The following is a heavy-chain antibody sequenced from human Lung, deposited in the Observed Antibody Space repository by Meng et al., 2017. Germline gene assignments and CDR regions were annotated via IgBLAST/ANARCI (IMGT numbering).Heavy chain of an antibody. D-gene: IGHD4-11*01. CDR2: INHSGST. J-gene: IGHJ4*02. CDR1: GGSFIDYY. V-gene: IGHV4-34*01. Sequence: VELQVWGAGLVKPSEALSLTCVVSGGSFIDYYWSWIRQPPGKGLEWIGEINHSGSTNYNPSLESRATISVDTSQNNLSLKLSSVTAADSAVYYCARGPTTMAHDFDYWGQGTLVTVSS. CDR3: ARGPTTMAHDFDY.